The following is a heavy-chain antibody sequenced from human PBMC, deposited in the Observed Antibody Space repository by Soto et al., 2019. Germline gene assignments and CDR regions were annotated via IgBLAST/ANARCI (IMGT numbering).Heavy chain of an antibody. Sequence: VQLLESGGGLVQPGGSLRLSCAAAGFTFNAYAMTWVRQAPGKGLEWVSAIGGSGGNRYYAASVKGRFTISRDNSKGTVDLQMNRLRVEDTAVYYCARVASDYINSVDHWGQGILVTVSS. D-gene: IGHD4-4*01. CDR3: ARVASDYINSVDH. CDR1: GFTFNAYA. CDR2: IGGSGGNR. J-gene: IGHJ4*02. V-gene: IGHV3-23*01.